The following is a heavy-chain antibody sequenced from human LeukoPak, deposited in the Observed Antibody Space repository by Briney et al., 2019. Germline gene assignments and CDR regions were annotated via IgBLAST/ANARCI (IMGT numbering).Heavy chain of an antibody. CDR1: GYTFTSYD. D-gene: IGHD1-26*01. V-gene: IGHV1-8*01. J-gene: IGHJ4*02. CDR2: MIPNSGNT. Sequence: GASVKVSCKASGYTFTSYDINWVRQATGQGLEWMGWMIPNSGNTGYAQKFQGRVTMTRNTSISTAYMELSSLRSEDTAVYYCVRGTYSGSSEYFDYWGQGTLVTVSS. CDR3: VRGTYSGSSEYFDY.